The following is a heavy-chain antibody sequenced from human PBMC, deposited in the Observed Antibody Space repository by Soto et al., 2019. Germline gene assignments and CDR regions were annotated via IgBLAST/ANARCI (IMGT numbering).Heavy chain of an antibody. CDR2: ISYSGST. CDR3: ARGYVTTWYTYYFDY. D-gene: IGHD1-1*01. CDR1: GGSISSYY. Sequence: QVQLQESGPGLVKPSETLSLTCAVSGGSISSYYWGWIRQPPGKGLEWMGYISYSGSTNYNPSLKSRVTISTDTTKNQLSLKLTSVTAADTAVYHCARGYVTTWYTYYFDYWGQGTLVTVSS. V-gene: IGHV4-59*08. J-gene: IGHJ4*02.